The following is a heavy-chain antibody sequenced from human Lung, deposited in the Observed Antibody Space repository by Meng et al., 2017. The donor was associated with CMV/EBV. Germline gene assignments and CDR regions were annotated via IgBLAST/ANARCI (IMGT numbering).Heavy chain of an antibody. CDR1: GFTFSGYN. D-gene: IGHD3-9*01. Sequence: GESXKISCAASGFTFSGYNMHWVRQAPGKGLEWVSSISTSATYIYYADSVKGRFTISRVNAKNSLFLQMNSLRAEDTAVYYCAGHYDILTGLSAWGHGTLVTGSS. CDR2: ISTSATYI. V-gene: IGHV3-21*06. CDR3: AGHYDILTGLSA. J-gene: IGHJ5*01.